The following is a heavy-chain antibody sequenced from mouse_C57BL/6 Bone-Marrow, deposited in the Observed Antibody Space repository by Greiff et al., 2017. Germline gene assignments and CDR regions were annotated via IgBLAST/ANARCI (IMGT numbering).Heavy chain of an antibody. CDR2: IRYDGST. CDR3: ASITTVVFDY. V-gene: IGHV3-6*01. J-gene: IGHJ2*01. Sequence: EVKLLESGPGLVKPCQSLSLTCSVTGYSITSGYYWNWIRQFPGNKLEWMGYIRYDGSTNYNPSLKNPIPITLDTSKDQFFLKLNSVTTEDTDTYYSASITTVVFDYWGQGTTLTGAS. D-gene: IGHD1-1*01. CDR1: GYSITSGYY.